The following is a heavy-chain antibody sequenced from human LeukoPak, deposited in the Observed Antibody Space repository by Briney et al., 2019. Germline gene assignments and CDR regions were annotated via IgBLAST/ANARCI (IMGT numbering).Heavy chain of an antibody. J-gene: IGHJ5*02. CDR1: GGSISSSSYY. CDR3: ARDPYCCGDYGFDP. V-gene: IGHV4-39*07. D-gene: IGHD4-17*01. Sequence: SETLSLTCTVSGGSISSSSYYWGWIRQPPGKGLEWIGSIYYSGSTYYNPSLKSRVTISVDTSKNQFSLKLSSVTAADTAVYYCARDPYCCGDYGFDPWGQGTLVTVSS. CDR2: IYYSGST.